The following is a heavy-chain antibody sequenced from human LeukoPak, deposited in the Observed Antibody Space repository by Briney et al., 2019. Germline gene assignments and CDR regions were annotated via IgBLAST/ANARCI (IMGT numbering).Heavy chain of an antibody. J-gene: IGHJ3*02. CDR3: ARDRHDYGDRDAFDI. CDR1: GFTFDDYG. Sequence: GGSLRLSCAASGFTFDDYGMSWVRQAPGKGLEWVSGINWNGGSTGYADSVKGRFTISRDNAKSSLYLQMNSLRAEDTALYYCARDRHDYGDRDAFDIWGQGTMVTVSS. V-gene: IGHV3-20*04. CDR2: INWNGGST. D-gene: IGHD4-17*01.